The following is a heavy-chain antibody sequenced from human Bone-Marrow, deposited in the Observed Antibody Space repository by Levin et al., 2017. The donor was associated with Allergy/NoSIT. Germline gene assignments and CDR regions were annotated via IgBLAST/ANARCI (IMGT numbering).Heavy chain of an antibody. CDR2: INTSCRST. CDR3: AKGDEYYYDSSGYDYGSSYYGMDV. D-gene: IGHD3-22*01. J-gene: IGHJ6*02. Sequence: KGLEWVSSINTSCRSTYYEDSVKGRFTVSRDNSRNTMYLQMNSLRTEDAAVYYCAKGDEYYYDSSGYDYGSSYYGMDVWGQGTTVTVSS. V-gene: IGHV3-23*01.